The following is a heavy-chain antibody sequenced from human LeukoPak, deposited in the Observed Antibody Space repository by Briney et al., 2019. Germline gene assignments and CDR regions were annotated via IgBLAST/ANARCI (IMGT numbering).Heavy chain of an antibody. D-gene: IGHD2-2*01. J-gene: IGHJ4*02. Sequence: GRSLRLSCAASGFTFSSYAMHWVRQAPGKGLEWVAVISYDGSNKYYADSVKGRFTISRDNSKNTLYLQMNSLRAEDTAVYYCARDSRTSCCPFDYWGQGTLVTVSS. CDR1: GFTFSSYA. V-gene: IGHV3-30-3*01. CDR2: ISYDGSNK. CDR3: ARDSRTSCCPFDY.